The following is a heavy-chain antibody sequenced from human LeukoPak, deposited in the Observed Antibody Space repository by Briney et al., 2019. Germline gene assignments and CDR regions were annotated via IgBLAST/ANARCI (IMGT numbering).Heavy chain of an antibody. D-gene: IGHD3-10*01. V-gene: IGHV3-48*04. CDR2: ISSFGSI. Sequence: GGSLRLSCADSQFTFNTYSMNWVRQAPGKGLEWVAYISSFGSISYADSVKGRFTISRDNTKNSLYLQMNSLRVEDTAVYYCARDLPYYASGNSPAFDIWGQGTMVTVSS. CDR1: QFTFNTYS. J-gene: IGHJ3*02. CDR3: ARDLPYYASGNSPAFDI.